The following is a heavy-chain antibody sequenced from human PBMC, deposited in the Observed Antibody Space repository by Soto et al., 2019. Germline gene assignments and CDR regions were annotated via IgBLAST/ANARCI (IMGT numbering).Heavy chain of an antibody. CDR2: IFYGGGP. D-gene: IGHD2-15*01. CDR1: GGPMNSYY. Sequence: QVQLQESGPGLVKPSETLSLTCTVSGGPMNSYYWSWIRQPPGKGLEYIGYIFYGGGPNYNPSVKSRVTISVDSSKNQFSLKLTSVAAADTAVYYCARMGRFCSGGSCYSRGLDPWGQGVLVTVSS. J-gene: IGHJ5*02. CDR3: ARMGRFCSGGSCYSRGLDP. V-gene: IGHV4-59*01.